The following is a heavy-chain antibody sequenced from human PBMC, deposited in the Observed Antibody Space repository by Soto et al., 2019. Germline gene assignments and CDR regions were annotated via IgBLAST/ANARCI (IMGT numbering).Heavy chain of an antibody. D-gene: IGHD5-12*01. CDR1: GYTLTELS. CDR2: FDPEDGET. J-gene: IGHJ6*02. Sequence: ASVKVSCKVSGYTLTELSMHWVRQAPGKGLELMGGFDPEDGETIYAQKFQGRVTMTEDTSTDTAYMELSGLRSEDTAVYYCATENGYNFEYYYYGMDVWGQGTTVTVYS. V-gene: IGHV1-24*01. CDR3: ATENGYNFEYYYYGMDV.